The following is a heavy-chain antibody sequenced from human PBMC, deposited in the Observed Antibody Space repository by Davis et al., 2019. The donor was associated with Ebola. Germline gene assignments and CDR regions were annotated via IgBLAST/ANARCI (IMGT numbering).Heavy chain of an antibody. CDR1: GFTFSSYA. CDR2: IKQAGSEK. J-gene: IGHJ4*02. V-gene: IGHV3-7*01. D-gene: IGHD2-15*01. CDR3: ARGPPEDVVVVVVAADY. Sequence: PGGSLRLSCAASGFTFSSYAMSWVRQAPGKGLEWVANIKQAGSEKYYVDSVKGRITISRDNAKNSLYLQMNSLRAEDTAVYYCARGPPEDVVVVVVAADYWGQGTLVTVSS.